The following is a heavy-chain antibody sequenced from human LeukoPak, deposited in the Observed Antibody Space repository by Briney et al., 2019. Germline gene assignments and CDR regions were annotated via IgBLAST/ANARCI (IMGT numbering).Heavy chain of an antibody. CDR1: GFTFSNAW. J-gene: IGHJ4*02. D-gene: IGHD3-10*01. V-gene: IGHV3-15*01. CDR2: IKSKNDGGTP. Sequence: PGGSLRLSCAASGFTFSNAWMSWVRQAPGKGLEWVGRIKSKNDGGTPDYAAPVKGRFTISRDDSKNTLYLQMNSLKTDEDTAVYYCISHYYGSGSHDYWGQGTLVTVSS. CDR3: ISHYYGSGSHDY.